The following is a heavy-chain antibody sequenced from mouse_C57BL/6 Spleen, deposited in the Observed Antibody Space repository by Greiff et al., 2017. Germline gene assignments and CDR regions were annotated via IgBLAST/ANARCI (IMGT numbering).Heavy chain of an antibody. CDR1: GYTFTGYW. CDR3: ARKPYGSSGDD. V-gene: IGHV1-9*01. D-gene: IGHD1-1*01. Sequence: QVQLQQSGAELMKPGASVKLSCKATGYTFTGYWIAWVKQRPGHGLEWIGEILPGSGSTNYNGKFKGKATVKTDTSSNTAYMQLSSLTTEDSAIYYCARKPYGSSGDDWGQGTTLTVSS. J-gene: IGHJ2*01. CDR2: ILPGSGST.